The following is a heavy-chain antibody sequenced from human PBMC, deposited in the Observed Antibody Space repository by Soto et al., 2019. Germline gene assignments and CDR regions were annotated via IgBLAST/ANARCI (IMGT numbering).Heavy chain of an antibody. CDR2: ISGSGGST. CDR3: ARKSPMGRVVTPFDN. J-gene: IGHJ4*02. V-gene: IGHV3-23*01. CDR1: GFTFSSYA. Sequence: GGSLRLSCAASGFTFSSYAMSWVRQAPGKGLEWVSAISGSGGSTYYADSVKGRFTISRDNSKNTLYLQMNSLRAENTAVYYCARKSPMGRVVTPFDNWGQGTLVTVSS. D-gene: IGHD3-3*01.